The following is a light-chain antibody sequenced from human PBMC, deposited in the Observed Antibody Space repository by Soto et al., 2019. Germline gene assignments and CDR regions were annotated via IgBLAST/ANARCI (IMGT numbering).Light chain of an antibody. Sequence: DIQMTQSPSSLSASVGDRVTITCRASQSISSYLNWYQQKPGKAPKLLIYAASSLQSGVASRFSGCGSGTDFTLTIISLQPEDFATYYCQQSSSTPPTFGQGTKLEIK. CDR3: QQSSSTPPT. J-gene: IGKJ2*01. CDR1: QSISSY. CDR2: AAS. V-gene: IGKV1-39*01.